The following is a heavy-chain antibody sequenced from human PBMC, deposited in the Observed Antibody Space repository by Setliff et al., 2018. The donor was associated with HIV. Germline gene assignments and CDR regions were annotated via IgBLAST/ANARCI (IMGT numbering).Heavy chain of an antibody. V-gene: IGHV1-46*01. J-gene: IGHJ4*02. CDR3: ARAAYCSGGVCFHRPYFDQ. CDR2: INPSGGST. D-gene: IGHD2-15*01. CDR1: GYTFTRYY. Sequence: ASVKVSCKASGYTFTRYYIHWVRQAPGQGLEWMGIINPSGGSTTYTQKFQGTGTMTRDTSTSTVYMELSSLRSDDRAVYCCARAAYCSGGVCFHRPYFDQWGQGSLVTV.